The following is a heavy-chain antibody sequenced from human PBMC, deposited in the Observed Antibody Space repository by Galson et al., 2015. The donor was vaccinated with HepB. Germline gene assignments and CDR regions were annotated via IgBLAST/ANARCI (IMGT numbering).Heavy chain of an antibody. CDR3: ARDIVVVPAATYYYYYGMDV. CDR2: IDWDDDK. V-gene: IGHV2-70*11. J-gene: IGHJ6*02. CDR1: GFSLSTSGMC. D-gene: IGHD2-2*01. Sequence: PALVKPTQTLTLTCTFSGFSLSTSGMCVSWIRQPPGKALEWLARIDWDDDKYYSTSLKTRLTISKDTSKNQVVLTMTNMDPVDTATYYCARDIVVVPAATYYYYYGMDVWGQGTTVTVSS.